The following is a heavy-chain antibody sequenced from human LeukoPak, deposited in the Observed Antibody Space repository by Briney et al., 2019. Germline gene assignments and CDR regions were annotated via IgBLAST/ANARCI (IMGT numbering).Heavy chain of an antibody. Sequence: GRSLRLSCTASGFTFGDYAMSWVRQAPGKGLEWVGFIRSKAYGGTIEYAASVKDRFTISRDDFKSIAYLQMNSLKTEDTAVYYCTYTTYYYDSSRYSWVHDAFDIWGQGTMVTVSS. V-gene: IGHV3-49*04. CDR1: GFTFGDYA. CDR3: TYTTYYYDSSRYSWVHDAFDI. D-gene: IGHD3-22*01. CDR2: IRSKAYGGTI. J-gene: IGHJ3*02.